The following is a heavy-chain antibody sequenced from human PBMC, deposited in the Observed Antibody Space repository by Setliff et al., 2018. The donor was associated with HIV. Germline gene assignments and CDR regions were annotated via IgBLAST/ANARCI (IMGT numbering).Heavy chain of an antibody. Sequence: SETLSLTCTVSGGSIRSSYWTWTRQPPGKGLEWIGNIHYSGSTNYNPSLKSRVTISVDTSKNQFSLKLTSVTAADTAVYYCARGGRSTVATWAWFDPWGQGTLVTVSS. V-gene: IGHV4-59*12. J-gene: IGHJ5*02. CDR2: IHYSGST. CDR1: GGSIRSSY. D-gene: IGHD4-4*01. CDR3: ARGGRSTVATWAWFDP.